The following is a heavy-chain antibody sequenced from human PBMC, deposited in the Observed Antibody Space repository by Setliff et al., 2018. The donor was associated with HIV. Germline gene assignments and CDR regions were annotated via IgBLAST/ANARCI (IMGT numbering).Heavy chain of an antibody. CDR2: MYYSGNT. V-gene: IGHV4-59*01. D-gene: IGHD3-3*01. CDR3: ARDQSDWFY. Sequence: SETLSLTCTVSGVSISNYYWSWIRQPPGKGLEWIGYMYYSGNTNYNPSLRSRVTISVDTSKSQFSRKLNSVTAADTAVYYCARDQSDWFYWGQGTLVTVS. J-gene: IGHJ4*02. CDR1: GVSISNYY.